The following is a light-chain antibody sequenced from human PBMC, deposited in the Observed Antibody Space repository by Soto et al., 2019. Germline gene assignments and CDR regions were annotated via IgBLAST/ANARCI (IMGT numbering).Light chain of an antibody. V-gene: IGKV3D-15*01. Sequence: IVLTLSPATLSVSPGERATLSCWASQTLDSMVAWYQQKSGQAPRLLIYDASDRATGIPARFSGSGSGTAFTLTISNLESDDFATYYCQQYHRYSTFGQGTKVDIK. CDR1: QTLDSM. CDR3: QQYHRYST. CDR2: DAS. J-gene: IGKJ1*01.